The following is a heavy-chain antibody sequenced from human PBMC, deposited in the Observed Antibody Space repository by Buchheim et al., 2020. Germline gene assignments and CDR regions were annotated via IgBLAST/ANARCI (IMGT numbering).Heavy chain of an antibody. CDR3: AKDRTSSPGGY. J-gene: IGHJ4*02. CDR2: ISVSGGTT. D-gene: IGHD2-2*01. CDR1: GFTFSSSP. Sequence: EVQLLESGGDLVQPGGSLRLSCAASGFTFSSSPMSWARQAPGKGLDWVSGISVSGGTTYYADSVKGRFTLSRDNSRNTLYLQMNSLRVEDTAIYYCAKDRTSSPGGYWGQGTL. V-gene: IGHV3-23*01.